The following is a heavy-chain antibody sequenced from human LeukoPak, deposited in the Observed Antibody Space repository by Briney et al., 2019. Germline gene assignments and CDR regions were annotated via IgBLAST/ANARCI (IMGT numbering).Heavy chain of an antibody. J-gene: IGHJ6*02. CDR1: GYTLTELS. D-gene: IGHD6-13*01. CDR2: FDPEDGET. V-gene: IGHV1-24*01. CDR3: ATGRGIAAAGTAYYYYGMDV. Sequence: ASVKVSCKVSGYTLTELSMHWVRQAPGKGLEWMGGFDPEDGETIYAQKFQGRVTMTEDTSTDTAYMELSSLRSEDTAVYYCATGRGIAAAGTAYYYYGMDVWGQGTTVTVSS.